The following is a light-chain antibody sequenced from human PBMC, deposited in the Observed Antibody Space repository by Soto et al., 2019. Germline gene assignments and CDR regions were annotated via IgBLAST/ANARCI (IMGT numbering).Light chain of an antibody. V-gene: IGLV3-21*02. CDR1: NIGRKS. J-gene: IGLJ2*01. Sequence: VLTQPPSVSVAPGQTARITCGENNIGRKSVHWYQQKSGRAPVLVLYADNDRPSGIPERFSGSNSGDTATLTISRVESGDEADYFCQVWNSDRVQVVFGGGTQLTVL. CDR3: QVWNSDRVQVV. CDR2: ADN.